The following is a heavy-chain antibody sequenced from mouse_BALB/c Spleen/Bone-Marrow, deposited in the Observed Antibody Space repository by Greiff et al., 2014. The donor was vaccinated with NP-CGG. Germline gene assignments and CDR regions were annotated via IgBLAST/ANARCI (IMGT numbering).Heavy chain of an antibody. J-gene: IGHJ3*01. V-gene: IGHV1S130*01. CDR3: ARYLSGFAY. CDR2: IHPNSGNT. CDR1: GYTFTSSW. Sequence: VQLQQSGSVLVRPGASVKLSCKASGYTFTSSWMNWGKQRPGQGLEWIGEIHPNSGNTNYNEKFKGKATLTEDTSSSTAYVYLSSLTSEDSAVYYCARYLSGFAYWGQGTLVTVSA.